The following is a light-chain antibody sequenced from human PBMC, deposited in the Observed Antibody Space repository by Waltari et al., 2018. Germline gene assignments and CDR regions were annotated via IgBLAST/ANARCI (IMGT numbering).Light chain of an antibody. CDR2: DAS. CDR3: RYYSGPPLFI. CDR1: KRVSHY. Sequence: ILMTQSPSSLSAAVGDRVTITCRASKRVSHYLAWDQQKPGTVPDLLFYDASTLHSGVPSQFSGSGSATDYTLTISSLQPEDVATYYWRYYSGPPLFIFGPGTKVDI. J-gene: IGKJ3*01. V-gene: IGKV1-27*01.